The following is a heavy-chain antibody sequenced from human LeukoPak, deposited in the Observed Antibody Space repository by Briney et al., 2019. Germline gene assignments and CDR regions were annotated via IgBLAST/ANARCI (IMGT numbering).Heavy chain of an antibody. Sequence: GGSPRLSCAPPGFTCSDYYMSWIRQAPGKGREWLSYISSSGTTVYDAESVKGRFTVSRDNAKNSLYLHMNSLRAEDTAVYYCAIQMTMIAVVPYFDYWGQGTLVTVSS. CDR2: ISSSGTTV. J-gene: IGHJ4*02. CDR3: AIQMTMIAVVPYFDY. V-gene: IGHV3-11*04. CDR1: GFTCSDYY. D-gene: IGHD3-22*01.